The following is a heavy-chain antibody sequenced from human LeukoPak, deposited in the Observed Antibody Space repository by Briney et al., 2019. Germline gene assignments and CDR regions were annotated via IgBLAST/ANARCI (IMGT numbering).Heavy chain of an antibody. CDR1: GGSISSGGYY. D-gene: IGHD6-19*01. J-gene: IGHJ1*01. V-gene: IGHV4-30-2*01. Sequence: PSQTLSLTCTVSGGSISSGGYYWSWIRQPPGKGLEWIGYIYHSGSTYYNPSLKSRVTISVDRSKNQFSLKLSSVTAADTAVYYCARVYSSGSRAFQHWGQGTLVTVSS. CDR3: ARVYSSGSRAFQH. CDR2: IYHSGST.